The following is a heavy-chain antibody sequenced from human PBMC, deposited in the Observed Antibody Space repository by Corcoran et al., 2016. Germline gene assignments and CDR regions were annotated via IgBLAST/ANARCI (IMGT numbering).Heavy chain of an antibody. Sequence: QVQLVQSGAEVKKPGSSVMVSCKASGGTFSSYAISWVRQAPGQGLEWMGGIIPIFGTANYAQKFQGRVTITADESTNTAYMELSSLRSEDTAVYYCARDHYYDSSGYYNGNGIWGQGTLVTVSS. D-gene: IGHD3-22*01. J-gene: IGHJ4*02. V-gene: IGHV1-69*01. CDR3: ARDHYYDSSGYYNGNGI. CDR1: GGTFSSYA. CDR2: IIPIFGTA.